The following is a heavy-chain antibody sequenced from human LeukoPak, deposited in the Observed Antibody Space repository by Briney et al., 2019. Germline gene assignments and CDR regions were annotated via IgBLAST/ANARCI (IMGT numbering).Heavy chain of an antibody. CDR3: SRFIYSSSAYVDY. CDR1: GFSLTTSGMC. J-gene: IGHJ4*02. V-gene: IGHV2-70*11. Sequence: SGPALVKPTQTLTLTCTFSGFSLTTSGMCVSWIRQPPGKALEWLARIDWDDDKYYSTSLKTRLTISNNTSKNQVLLTMTNMDPVDTATYYCSRFIYSSSAYVDYWGQGTLVTVSS. D-gene: IGHD6-6*01. CDR2: IDWDDDK.